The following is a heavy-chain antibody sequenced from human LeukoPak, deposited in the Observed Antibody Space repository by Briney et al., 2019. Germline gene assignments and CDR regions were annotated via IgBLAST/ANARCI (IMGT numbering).Heavy chain of an antibody. Sequence: GASVKVSCKASGYTFTGYYMHWVRQAPGQGLEWMGRINSNSGGTNYAQEFQGRVTMTRDTSVSTDYMELSRLRSDDTAVYYCVREWIQLWFYAFDPWGQGTLVTVSS. J-gene: IGHJ5*02. CDR2: INSNSGGT. D-gene: IGHD5-18*01. V-gene: IGHV1-2*06. CDR3: VREWIQLWFYAFDP. CDR1: GYTFTGYY.